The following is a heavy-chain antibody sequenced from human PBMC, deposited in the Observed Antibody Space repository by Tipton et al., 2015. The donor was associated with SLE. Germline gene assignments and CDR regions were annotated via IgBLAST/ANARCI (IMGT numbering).Heavy chain of an antibody. V-gene: IGHV4-34*01. Sequence: TLSLTCAVYGGSFSGYYWSWIRQPPGKGLEWIGSIYYSGSTYYNPSLKSRVTISVDTSKNQFSLKLSSVTAADTAVYYCARDDGIAVDWGQGTLVTVSS. J-gene: IGHJ4*02. CDR2: IYYSGST. CDR1: GGSFSGYY. CDR3: ARDDGIAVD. D-gene: IGHD6-19*01.